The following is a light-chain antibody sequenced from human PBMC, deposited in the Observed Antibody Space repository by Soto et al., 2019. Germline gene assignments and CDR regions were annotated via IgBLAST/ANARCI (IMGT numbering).Light chain of an antibody. CDR3: HQCDSSPWT. Sequence: IVLTQSPGTLSLSPGERATLSCRARQSLSSNYLAWYQQKPGHAPRLLIYGASSSATGIPDRFSGSGSGTAFTLTISRLEPEDFAVFYCHQCDSSPWTFGQGTKVDIK. CDR1: QSLSSNY. CDR2: GAS. J-gene: IGKJ1*01. V-gene: IGKV3-20*01.